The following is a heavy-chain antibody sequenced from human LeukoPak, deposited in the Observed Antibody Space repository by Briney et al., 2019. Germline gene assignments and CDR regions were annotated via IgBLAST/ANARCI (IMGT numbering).Heavy chain of an antibody. V-gene: IGHV3-74*01. CDR1: GFTFSHYW. D-gene: IGHD6-19*01. J-gene: IGHJ6*03. CDR3: ARTIAVAGNYYYYYMDV. Sequence: GGSLRLSCAASGFTFSHYWMQWVRQAPGKGLVWVSRLNNDGSSTTYADSVKGRFTISRDNAKNTLYLQMNSLRAEDTAVYYCARTIAVAGNYYYYYMDVWGKGTTVTISS. CDR2: LNNDGSST.